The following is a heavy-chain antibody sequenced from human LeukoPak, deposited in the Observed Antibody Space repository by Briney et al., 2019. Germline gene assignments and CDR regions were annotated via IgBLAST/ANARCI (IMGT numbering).Heavy chain of an antibody. CDR2: ISSNGGST. V-gene: IGHV3-64D*06. CDR1: GFTFSIYA. CDR3: VKDGRKALKLLWFGESLDY. D-gene: IGHD3-10*01. J-gene: IGHJ4*02. Sequence: GGSLRLSCSASGFTFSIYAMHWVRQAPGKGLEYVSAISSNGGSTYYADSVKGRFTISRDNSKNTLYLQMSSLRAEDTAVYYCVKDGRKALKLLWFGESLDYWGQGTLVTVSS.